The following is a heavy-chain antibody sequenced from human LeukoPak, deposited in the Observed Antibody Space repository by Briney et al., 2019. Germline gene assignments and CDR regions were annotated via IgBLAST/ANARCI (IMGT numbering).Heavy chain of an antibody. CDR3: AKHIGTWLSDAFDI. J-gene: IGHJ3*02. CDR2: ISGSGGST. CDR1: GFTFSIYA. V-gene: IGHV3-23*01. D-gene: IGHD3-22*01. Sequence: HSGGSLRLSCAASGFTFSIYAMSWVRQAPGKGPEWVSAISGSGGSTYYADSVKGRFTFSRDNSKNTLYLQMNSLRAEDTAVYYCAKHIGTWLSDAFDIWGQGTMVTVSS.